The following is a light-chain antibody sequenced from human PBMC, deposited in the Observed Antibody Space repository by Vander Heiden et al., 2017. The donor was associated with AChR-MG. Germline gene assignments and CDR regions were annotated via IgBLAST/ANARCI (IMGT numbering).Light chain of an antibody. CDR2: YAS. V-gene: IGKV1-33*01. CDR3: QQYDNLPPGT. J-gene: IGKJ1*01. CDR1: QDISNY. Sequence: IQMTHSPSSLSASVGDRVTITCQASQDISNYLNWYQQKPGKAPKLLIYYASNLETGVPSRFSGSGSGTDFTFTISSLQPEDIATYYCQQYDNLPPGTFGQGTKVEIK.